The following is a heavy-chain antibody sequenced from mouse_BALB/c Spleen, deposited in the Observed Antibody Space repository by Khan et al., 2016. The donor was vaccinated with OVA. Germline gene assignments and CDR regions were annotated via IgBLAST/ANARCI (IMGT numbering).Heavy chain of an antibody. CDR2: MIYSGNT. D-gene: IGHD2-14*01. V-gene: IGHV3-8*02. J-gene: IGHJ3*01. CDR1: GDSITSGY. Sequence: EVQLVESGPSLVKPSQTLSLTCSVTGDSITSGYWSWIRKFPGNKLEYMGYMIYSGNTYYNPSLKSRISITRHTSKNQYYLQLKSVTTEDTATYYCARSTYRYAFAYWGKGTLVTVSA. CDR3: ARSTYRYAFAY.